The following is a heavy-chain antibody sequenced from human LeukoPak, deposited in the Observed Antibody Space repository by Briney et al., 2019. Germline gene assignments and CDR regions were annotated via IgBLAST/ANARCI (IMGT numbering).Heavy chain of an antibody. CDR1: GYSISSGYY. J-gene: IGHJ5*02. V-gene: IGHV4-38-2*02. Sequence: SETLSLTCTVSGYSISSGYYWGWIRQPPGKGLEWIGSIYHSGSTYYNPSLKSRLTISVDTYKNQFSLKLSSVTAADTAVYYCATGGNWFDPWGQGTLVTVSS. CDR2: IYHSGST. CDR3: ATGGNWFDP. D-gene: IGHD3-10*01.